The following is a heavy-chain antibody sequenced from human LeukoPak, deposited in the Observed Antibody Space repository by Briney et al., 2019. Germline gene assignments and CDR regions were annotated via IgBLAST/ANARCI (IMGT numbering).Heavy chain of an antibody. CDR2: ISSSGSTI. V-gene: IGHV3-11*04. Sequence: GGSLRLSCAASGFTFSDYYMSWIRQAPGKGLEWVSYISSSGSTIYYADSVKGRFTISRDNAKNSLYLQMNSLRAEDTAVYYCARVVEDIVVVPAAQNYYYYYYMDVWGKGTTVTVSS. D-gene: IGHD2-2*01. CDR1: GFTFSDYY. J-gene: IGHJ6*03. CDR3: ARVVEDIVVVPAAQNYYYYYYMDV.